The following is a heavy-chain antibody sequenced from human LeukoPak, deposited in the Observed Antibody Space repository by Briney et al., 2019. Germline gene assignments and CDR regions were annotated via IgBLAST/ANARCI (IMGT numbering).Heavy chain of an antibody. V-gene: IGHV3-7*01. Sequence: GGSLRLSCAASGFIFSDYWMNWVRQAPGKGLEWVANINYDGSQRYYVDSVKGRFTISRDHAKNSLSLQLSSLRVDDTAVYYCARGSQNAFDFRGQGTMVTVSS. CDR2: INYDGSQR. CDR3: ARGSQNAFDF. D-gene: IGHD3-10*01. J-gene: IGHJ3*01. CDR1: GFIFSDYW.